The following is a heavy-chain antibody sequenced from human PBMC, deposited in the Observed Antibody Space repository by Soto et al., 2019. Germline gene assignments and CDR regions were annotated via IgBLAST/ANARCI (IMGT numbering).Heavy chain of an antibody. Sequence: PGGSLRLSCAASGFTFSSYSMSWVRQAPGKGLDWVSAISGSGGSTYYADSVKGRFTISRDNSKNTLYLQMDSLRAEDTAVYYCAKDPDIWDKGRQYYYGMDVWGQGTTVTVSS. CDR3: AKDPDIWDKGRQYYYGMDV. V-gene: IGHV3-23*01. D-gene: IGHD3-9*01. J-gene: IGHJ6*02. CDR1: GFTFSSYS. CDR2: ISGSGGST.